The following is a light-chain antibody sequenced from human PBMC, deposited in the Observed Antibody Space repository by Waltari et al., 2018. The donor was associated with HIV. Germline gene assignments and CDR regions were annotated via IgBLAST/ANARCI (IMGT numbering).Light chain of an antibody. V-gene: IGLV2-8*01. CDR1: SSDIGGYNY. CDR2: EVT. Sequence: QSALTQPPSASGSPGPSVTISCTGTSSDIGGYNYVSWYQQHPGKAPKLIIYEVTKRPSGLPNRFSGSKSGNTASLTVSGLQAEDEADYYCVSYAGSNTVIFGGGTRLTVL. J-gene: IGLJ2*01. CDR3: VSYAGSNTVI.